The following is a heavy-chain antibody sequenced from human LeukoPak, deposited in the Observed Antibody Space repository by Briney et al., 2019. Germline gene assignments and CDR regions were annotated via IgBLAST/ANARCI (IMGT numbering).Heavy chain of an antibody. Sequence: GASVKVSCKASGYTFTSYYMHWVRQAPGQGLEWMGIINPSGGSTSYAQKFQGRVTMTRDMSTSTAYMELRSLRSDDTAVYYCARAYLYSSGWSHYYYYYMDVWGKGTTVTVSS. V-gene: IGHV1-46*01. CDR2: INPSGGST. D-gene: IGHD6-19*01. CDR3: ARAYLYSSGWSHYYYYYMDV. CDR1: GYTFTSYY. J-gene: IGHJ6*03.